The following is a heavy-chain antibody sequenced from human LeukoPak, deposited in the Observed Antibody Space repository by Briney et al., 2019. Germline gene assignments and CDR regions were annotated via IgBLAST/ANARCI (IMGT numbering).Heavy chain of an antibody. V-gene: IGHV4-39*07. CDR1: GGSLNTGTFH. Sequence: SETLSLTCTVSGGSLNTGTFHWGWIRQPPEKGREWIASISSSGTTYYNPSLKSRVTLSVDKSKHQFSLRLTSMTAADTAVYYCARDGNYYLFDLWGQGPLDTVSS. D-gene: IGHD1-26*01. CDR3: ARDGNYYLFDL. CDR2: ISSSGTT. J-gene: IGHJ4*02.